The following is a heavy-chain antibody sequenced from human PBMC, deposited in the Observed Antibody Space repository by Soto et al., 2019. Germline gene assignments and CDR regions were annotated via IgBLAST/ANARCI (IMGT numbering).Heavy chain of an antibody. J-gene: IGHJ5*02. CDR2: VFDHGST. Sequence: QVQLQESGPGLVKPWGTLSLTCAVSVVSISGGNVWSWVRQPPGKGLEWIGEVFDHGSTTYNPSLKWGVIMSVDNSQNDLSRNLTSLTAADTAVYYLARVLSGNKEWFDPGGEGILVTVSS. CDR1: VVSISGGNV. D-gene: IGHD2-15*01. V-gene: IGHV4-4*02. CDR3: ARVLSGNKEWFDP.